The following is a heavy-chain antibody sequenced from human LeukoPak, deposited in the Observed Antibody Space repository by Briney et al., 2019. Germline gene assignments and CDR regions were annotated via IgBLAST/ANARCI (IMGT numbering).Heavy chain of an antibody. CDR1: GGTFSSYA. D-gene: IGHD3-22*01. Sequence: ASVKVSCQASGGTFSSYAISWVRQAPGQGLEWMGGIIPIFGTANYAQKFQGRVTITTDESTSTAYMELSSPRSEDTAVYYCAREYYYDSSGSWNSFDPWGQGTLVTVSS. V-gene: IGHV1-69*05. CDR2: IIPIFGTA. J-gene: IGHJ5*02. CDR3: AREYYYDSSGSWNSFDP.